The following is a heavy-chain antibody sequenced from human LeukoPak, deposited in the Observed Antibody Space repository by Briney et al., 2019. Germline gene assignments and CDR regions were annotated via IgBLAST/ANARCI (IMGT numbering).Heavy chain of an antibody. Sequence: GGSLRLSCAASGFTFSSYWMSWVRQAPGKGLEWVANIKQDGSEKYYVDFVKGRFTISRDNAKNSLYLQMNSLRAEDTAAYYCARSGYSGYDFPDWFDPWGQGTLVTVSS. V-gene: IGHV3-7*01. J-gene: IGHJ5*02. CDR3: ARSGYSGYDFPDWFDP. CDR1: GFTFSSYW. D-gene: IGHD5-12*01. CDR2: IKQDGSEK.